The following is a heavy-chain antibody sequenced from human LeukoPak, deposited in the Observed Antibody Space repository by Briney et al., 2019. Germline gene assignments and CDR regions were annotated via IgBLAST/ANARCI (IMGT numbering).Heavy chain of an antibody. Sequence: SETLSLTCTVSGGSISSYYWSWIRQPPGKGLEWIGYMYYSGGTSQNPSLRGRVTISMDISKNQFSLKLSSVTAADTAVYYCARDLRTVAANSHDAFDIWGQGTMVTVSS. CDR3: ARDLRTVAANSHDAFDI. CDR2: MYYSGGT. CDR1: GGSISSYY. V-gene: IGHV4-59*01. D-gene: IGHD6-19*01. J-gene: IGHJ3*02.